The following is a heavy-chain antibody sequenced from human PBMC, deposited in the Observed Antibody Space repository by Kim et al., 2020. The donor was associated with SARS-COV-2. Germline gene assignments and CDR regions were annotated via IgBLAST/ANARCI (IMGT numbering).Heavy chain of an antibody. J-gene: IGHJ4*02. CDR1: GYTFTDYS. D-gene: IGHD3-10*01. Sequence: ASVKVSCKASGYTFTDYSVHWVRQVPGQRLEWMGWINAANGNTKYSQKFQGRVTITRDTSASTAYMELSSLRSEDTAMFYCARGYYGSGSYIVDYWGQG. CDR3: ARGYYGSGSYIVDY. CDR2: INAANGNT. V-gene: IGHV1-3*01.